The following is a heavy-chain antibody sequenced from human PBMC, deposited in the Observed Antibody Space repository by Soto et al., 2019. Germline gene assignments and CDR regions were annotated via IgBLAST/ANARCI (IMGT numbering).Heavy chain of an antibody. V-gene: IGHV4-30-2*01. CDR1: GGSISSGGYS. CDR3: AAGGGLPRYY. D-gene: IGHD5-12*01. J-gene: IGHJ4*02. CDR2: IYHSGST. Sequence: QLQLQESGSGLVKPSQTLSLTCAVSGGSISSGGYSWSWIRQPPGKGLEWIGYIYHSGSTYYNPSLKRRVTISVDRSKTQFSLKLSSVTAADTDVYYCAAGGGLPRYYWGQGTLVTVSS.